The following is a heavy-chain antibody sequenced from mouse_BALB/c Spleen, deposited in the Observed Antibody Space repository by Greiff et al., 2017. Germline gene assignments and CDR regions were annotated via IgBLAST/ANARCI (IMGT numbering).Heavy chain of an antibody. V-gene: IGHV1-82*01. D-gene: IGHD2-14*01. J-gene: IGHJ3*01. CDR1: GYAFSSSW. CDR2: IYPGDGDT. Sequence: VKLMESGPELVKPGASVKISCKASGYAFSSSWMNWVKQRPGQGLEWIGRIYPGDGDTNYNGKFKGKATLTADKSSSTAYMQLSSLTSVDSAVYFCARSEAYYRSFAYWGQGTLVTVSA. CDR3: ARSEAYYRSFAY.